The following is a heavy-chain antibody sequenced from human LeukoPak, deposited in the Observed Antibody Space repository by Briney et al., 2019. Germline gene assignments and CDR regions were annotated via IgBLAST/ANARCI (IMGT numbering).Heavy chain of an antibody. CDR2: IFPSGGEI. D-gene: IGHD2-8*02. CDR1: GFTFSSYA. V-gene: IGHV3-23*01. CDR3: ATYRQVLLPFES. J-gene: IGHJ4*02. Sequence: GGSLRLSCAASGFTFSSYAMHWVRQAPGKGLEWVSSIFPSGGEIHYADSVRGRFTISRDNSKSTLSLQMNSLRAEDTAIYYCATYRQVLLPFESWGQGTLVTVSS.